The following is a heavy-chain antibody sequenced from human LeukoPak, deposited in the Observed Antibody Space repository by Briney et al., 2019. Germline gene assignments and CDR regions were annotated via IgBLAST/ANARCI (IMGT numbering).Heavy chain of an antibody. Sequence: GASVKVSCKASGYTFTSYGISWVRQAPGQGLEWMGWISAYNGNTNYAQKLQGRVTMTTDTSTSTAYMELRSLRSDDTAVYYCARCQVLAYCGGDCYTYYYYGMDVWGQGTTVTVSS. CDR2: ISAYNGNT. V-gene: IGHV1-18*01. J-gene: IGHJ6*02. CDR3: ARCQVLAYCGGDCYTYYYYGMDV. CDR1: GYTFTSYG. D-gene: IGHD2-21*02.